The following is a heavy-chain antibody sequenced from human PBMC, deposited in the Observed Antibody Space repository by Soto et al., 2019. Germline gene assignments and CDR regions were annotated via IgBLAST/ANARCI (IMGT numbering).Heavy chain of an antibody. CDR3: ARWGGVLRYFDWLPHYYYYGMDV. V-gene: IGHV4-34*01. J-gene: IGHJ6*02. Sequence: SETLSLTCAVYGGSFSGYYWSWIRQPPGKGLEWIGEINHSGSTNYNPSLKSRVTISVDTSKNQFSLKLCSVTAADTAVYYCARWGGVLRYFDWLPHYYYYGMDVWGQGTTVTVSS. CDR2: INHSGST. CDR1: GGSFSGYY. D-gene: IGHD3-9*01.